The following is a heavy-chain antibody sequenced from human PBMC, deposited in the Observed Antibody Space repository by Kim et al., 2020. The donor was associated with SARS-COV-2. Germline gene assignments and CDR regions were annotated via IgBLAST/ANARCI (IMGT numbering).Heavy chain of an antibody. CDR3: ARISHHYYDSSGYYDFDY. V-gene: IGHV2-70*11. CDR1: GFSLSTSGRC. D-gene: IGHD3-22*01. J-gene: IGHJ4*02. CDR2: IDWDDDK. Sequence: SGPTLVNPTQTLTLTCTFSGFSLSTSGRCVSWIRQPPGKALEWLARIDWDDDKYYSTSLKTRLTISKDTSKNQVALTMTNMDPVDTATYYCARISHHYYDSSGYYDFDYWGQGTLVTVSS.